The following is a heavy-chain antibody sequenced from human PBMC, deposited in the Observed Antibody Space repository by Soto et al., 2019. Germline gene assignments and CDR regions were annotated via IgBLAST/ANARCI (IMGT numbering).Heavy chain of an antibody. CDR3: TRKRFGMDV. Sequence: EVQLVESGGGLVQPGESLRLSCAASGFTFSNSWMSWVRQAPGKGLEWVANIKEDGSEKDYVDPEKGRFTITRDNAKSSLYLQMNNLRAEDTAVYFCTRKRFGMDVWGQGTTVTVSS. J-gene: IGHJ6*02. V-gene: IGHV3-7*03. CDR1: GFTFSNSW. CDR2: IKEDGSEK.